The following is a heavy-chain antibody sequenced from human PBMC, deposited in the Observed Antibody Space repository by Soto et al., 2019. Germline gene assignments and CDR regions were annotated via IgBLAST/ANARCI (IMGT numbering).Heavy chain of an antibody. CDR1: GGTFSSYA. CDR3: ARALDGAPYYFDY. D-gene: IGHD2-8*01. Sequence: GASVKVSCKASGGTFSSYAISWVRQAPGQGLEWMGGIIPIFGTANYAQKFQGRVTITADKSTSTAYMELSSLRSEDTAVYYCARALDGAPYYFDYWGQGTLVTVSS. J-gene: IGHJ4*02. V-gene: IGHV1-69*06. CDR2: IIPIFGTA.